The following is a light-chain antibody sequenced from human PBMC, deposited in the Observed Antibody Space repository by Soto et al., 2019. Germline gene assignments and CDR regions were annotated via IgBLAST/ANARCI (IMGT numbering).Light chain of an antibody. V-gene: IGKV1-27*01. Sequence: DIQMTQSPSSLSASVGDTVSITCRASQGIYNDLAWYQKKPGKPPQPLISAASTLHSGVPSRFSGSGSGTDFTLTISSLQPEDVATYYCQKYSSVPFTFDPGTTVDIK. CDR3: QKYSSVPFT. J-gene: IGKJ3*01. CDR1: QGIYND. CDR2: AAS.